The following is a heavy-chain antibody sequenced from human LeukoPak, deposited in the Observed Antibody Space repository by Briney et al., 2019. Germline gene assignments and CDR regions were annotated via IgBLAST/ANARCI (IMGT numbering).Heavy chain of an antibody. CDR2: ISGSGGST. V-gene: IGHV3-23*01. CDR1: GFTFSSYS. CDR3: AKDSSEAYFDY. J-gene: IGHJ4*02. Sequence: GGSLRLSCAASGFTFSSYSMNWVRQAPGKGLEWVSAISGSGGSTYYADSVKGRFTISRDNSKNTLYLQMNSLRAEDTAVYYCAKDSSEAYFDYWGQGTLVTVSS. D-gene: IGHD6-19*01.